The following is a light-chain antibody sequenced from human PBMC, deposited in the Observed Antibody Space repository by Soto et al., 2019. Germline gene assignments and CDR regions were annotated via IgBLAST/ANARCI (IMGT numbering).Light chain of an antibody. J-gene: IGKJ4*01. CDR3: QQGYTKSPLT. Sequence: DIQMTQSPSSLSASVGDRVTITCRTSQSINIYLNWYQQKVGEPPRLLIFGESNLQSGVPSRFSGSGVGTHFTLTISSLQAEDFATYYCQQGYTKSPLTFAGGTKV. V-gene: IGKV1-39*01. CDR2: GES. CDR1: QSINIY.